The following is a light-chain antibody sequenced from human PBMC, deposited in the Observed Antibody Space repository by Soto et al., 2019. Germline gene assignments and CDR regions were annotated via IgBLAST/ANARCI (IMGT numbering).Light chain of an antibody. Sequence: QSVLTQPPSVSAAPGQKVTISCSGSSSNIGNNVVSWYQQLPGTAPKLLIYDSNKRPSGIPDRFSASKSGTSATLGITGLQTGDEADYYCGTWDSSRSGGVFGGGTKLTVL. CDR1: SSNIGNNV. V-gene: IGLV1-51*01. J-gene: IGLJ2*01. CDR3: GTWDSSRSGGV. CDR2: DSN.